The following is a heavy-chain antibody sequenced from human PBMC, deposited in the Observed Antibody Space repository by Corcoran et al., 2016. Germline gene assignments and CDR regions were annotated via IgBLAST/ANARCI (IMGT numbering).Heavy chain of an antibody. V-gene: IGHV1-2*07. CDR2: INPSSGDT. CDR3: AGDTRRQSITIFVGPAFDHGTDV. Sequence: QVQLVQSGAEVKKPGASVKVSCKASGYTFTGYYMHWVRQAPGQGLEWMGWINPSSGDTNYAHKFQGRVTMTRDTSISTAYMELSRLRSDDTAGDYGAGDTRRQSITIFVGPAFDHGTDVWGQGTTVTVSS. J-gene: IGHJ6*02. CDR1: GYTFTGYY. D-gene: IGHD3-3*01.